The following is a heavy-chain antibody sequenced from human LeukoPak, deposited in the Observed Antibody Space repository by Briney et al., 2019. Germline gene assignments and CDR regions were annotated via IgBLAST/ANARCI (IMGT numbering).Heavy chain of an antibody. CDR1: GGSFSGYY. D-gene: IGHD4-17*01. CDR2: INHSGST. Sequence: PSETLSLTCAVYGGSFSGYYWSWIRQPPGKGLEWIGEINHSGSTNYNPSLKSRVTISVDTSKNQFSLKLSSVTAADTAVYYCARGLHDRVTTVTTSGSYYYYYMDVWGKGTTVTVSS. V-gene: IGHV4-34*01. J-gene: IGHJ6*03. CDR3: ARGLHDRVTTVTTSGSYYYYYMDV.